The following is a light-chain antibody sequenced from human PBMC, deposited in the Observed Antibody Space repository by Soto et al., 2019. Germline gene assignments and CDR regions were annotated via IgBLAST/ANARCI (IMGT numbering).Light chain of an antibody. CDR1: QPIDNY. Sequence: DVQMTQSPSSLSASVGDRVTIACRASQPIDNYLNWYQQKPGEAPKVLIFAASSLRSGVPSRFSGSGYGTDFTLTINNLHPEDSATYYCQQTHAVPITFGQGTRL. J-gene: IGKJ5*01. CDR3: QQTHAVPIT. V-gene: IGKV1-39*01. CDR2: AAS.